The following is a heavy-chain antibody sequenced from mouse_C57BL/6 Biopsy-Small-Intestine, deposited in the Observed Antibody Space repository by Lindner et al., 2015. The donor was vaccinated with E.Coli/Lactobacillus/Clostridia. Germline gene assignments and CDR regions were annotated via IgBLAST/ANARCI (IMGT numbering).Heavy chain of an antibody. J-gene: IGHJ2*01. V-gene: IGHV1-80*01. D-gene: IGHD3-1*01. Sequence: VQLQESGAELVKPGASVKISCKASGYAFSSYWMNWVKQRPGKGLEWIGQIYPGDGDTNYNGKFKGKATLTADNSSSTAYMQLSSLTSEDSAVYFCARSGANYFDFWGQGTTLTVSS. CDR3: ARSGANYFDF. CDR2: IYPGDGDT. CDR1: GYAFSSYW.